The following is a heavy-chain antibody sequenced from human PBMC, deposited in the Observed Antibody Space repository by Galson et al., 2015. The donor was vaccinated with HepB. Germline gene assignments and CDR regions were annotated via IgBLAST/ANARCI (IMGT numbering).Heavy chain of an antibody. D-gene: IGHD6-13*01. J-gene: IGHJ4*02. Sequence: SVKVSCKASGYTFTSYGISWVRQAPGQGLEWMGWINPNSGGTNYAQKFQGRVTMTRDTSISTAYMELSRLRSDDTAMYYCARARYSSSLPFDYWGQGTLVTVSS. CDR3: ARARYSSSLPFDY. CDR1: GYTFTSYG. V-gene: IGHV1-2*02. CDR2: INPNSGGT.